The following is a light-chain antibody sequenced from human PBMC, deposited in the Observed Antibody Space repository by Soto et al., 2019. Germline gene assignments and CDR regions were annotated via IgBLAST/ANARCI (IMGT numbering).Light chain of an antibody. Sequence: QSALTQPASVSGSPGQSITISCAGTSSDIGGYNYVSWYQHHPGKAPKVMIYEVSNRPSGVSNRFSGSKSGNTASLTISGLQAEDEADYYCSSLTISSPLFVFGSGTKVTVL. CDR3: SSLTISSPLFV. J-gene: IGLJ1*01. CDR2: EVS. V-gene: IGLV2-14*01. CDR1: SSDIGGYNY.